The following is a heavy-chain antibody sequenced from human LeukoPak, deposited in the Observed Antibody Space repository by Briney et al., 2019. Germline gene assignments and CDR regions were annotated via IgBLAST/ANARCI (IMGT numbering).Heavy chain of an antibody. J-gene: IGHJ6*02. V-gene: IGHV3-21*01. CDR3: ARDEMDV. CDR2: ISSSSSYI. CDR1: GFTFSSDA. Sequence: PGGSLRLSCAASGFTFSSDAMNWVRQAPGKGLEWVSSISSSSSYIYYADSMKGRFTISRDNAKNSLYLQMNSLRAEDTAVYYCARDEMDVWGQGTTVTVSS.